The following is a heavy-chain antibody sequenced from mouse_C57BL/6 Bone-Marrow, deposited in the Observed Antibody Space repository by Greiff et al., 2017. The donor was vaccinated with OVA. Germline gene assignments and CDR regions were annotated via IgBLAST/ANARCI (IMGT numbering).Heavy chain of an antibody. D-gene: IGHD1-2*01. J-gene: IGHJ2*01. CDR3: ARWLLYFDY. V-gene: IGHV1-50*01. CDR2: IDPSDSYT. Sequence: VQLQQPGAELVKPGASVKLSCKASGYTFTSYRMQWVKQRPGQGLEWIGEIDPSDSYTNYNQKFKGKATLTVDTSSSTAYMQLSSLTSDDSAVYYCARWLLYFDYWGQGTTLTVSS. CDR1: GYTFTSYR.